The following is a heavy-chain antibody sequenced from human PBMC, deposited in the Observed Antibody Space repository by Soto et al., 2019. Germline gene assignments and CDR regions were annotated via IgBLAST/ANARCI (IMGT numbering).Heavy chain of an antibody. CDR1: GGSISSGDYY. CDR2: IYYSGST. J-gene: IGHJ4*02. V-gene: IGHV4-30-4*01. Sequence: QVQLQESGPGLVKPSQTLSLTCTVSGGSISSGDYYWSWIRQPPGKGLEWIGYIYYSGSTYYNPSLKSRVTISVDTSTTQCSLKLSSVTAADTAVYYCAREWGSYGSGIDYWGQGTLVTVSS. D-gene: IGHD3-10*01. CDR3: AREWGSYGSGIDY.